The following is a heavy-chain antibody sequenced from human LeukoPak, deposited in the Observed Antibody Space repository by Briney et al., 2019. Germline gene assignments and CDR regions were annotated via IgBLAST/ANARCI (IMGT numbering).Heavy chain of an antibody. CDR2: IRNDGSYE. Sequence: GGSLRLSCAASGFTFSDYGMHWVRQAPGKGLEGVAFIRNDGSYEYYPDSVKGRFTISRDNSRNALFLQMNSLRAEDTAVYYCAKGGSPSNNWFNSWGQGTLVTVSS. CDR3: AKGGSPSNNWFNS. V-gene: IGHV3-30*02. J-gene: IGHJ5*01. D-gene: IGHD2-15*01. CDR1: GFTFSDYG.